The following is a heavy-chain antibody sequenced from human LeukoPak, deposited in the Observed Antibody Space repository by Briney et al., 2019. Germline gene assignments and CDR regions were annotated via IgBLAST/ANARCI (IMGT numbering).Heavy chain of an antibody. Sequence: GGSLRLSCAASGFTFSGSAMHWVRQASGKGLEWVGRIRSKANSHATAYAASVKGRFTISRDDSKNTAYLQMNSLKTEDTAVYYCTRRPLDYGDYCFDYWGQGTLVTVSS. D-gene: IGHD4-17*01. CDR1: GFTFSGSA. CDR3: TRRPLDYGDYCFDY. V-gene: IGHV3-73*01. J-gene: IGHJ4*02. CDR2: IRSKANSHAT.